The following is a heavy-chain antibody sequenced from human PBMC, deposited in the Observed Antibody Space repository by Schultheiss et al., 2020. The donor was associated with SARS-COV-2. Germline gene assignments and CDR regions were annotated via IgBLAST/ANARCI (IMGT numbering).Heavy chain of an antibody. Sequence: SETLSLTCTVSGGSISSGSYYWGWIRQPPGKGLEWIGSIYYSGSTYYNPSLKSRVTISVDTSKNQFSLKLSSVTAADTAVYYCARDQDITIFGVVDGMDVWGQGTTVTVSS. CDR2: IYYSGST. D-gene: IGHD3-3*01. CDR1: GGSISSGSYY. J-gene: IGHJ6*02. CDR3: ARDQDITIFGVVDGMDV. V-gene: IGHV4-39*02.